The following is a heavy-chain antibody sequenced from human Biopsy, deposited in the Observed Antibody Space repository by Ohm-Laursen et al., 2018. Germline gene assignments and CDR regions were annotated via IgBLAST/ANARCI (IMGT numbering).Heavy chain of an antibody. Sequence: ASVKVSCKVSGHTLTGHYMHWVRQAPGQGPEWMGWMNPDSGGTKYAQNFQGRVTMTRDTSISTAYMELSSLRSDDTAVYYCARDSGDGSGNYGGCFDPWGQGTLVTVSS. CDR1: GHTLTGHY. D-gene: IGHD3-10*01. CDR2: MNPDSGGT. J-gene: IGHJ5*02. V-gene: IGHV1-2*02. CDR3: ARDSGDGSGNYGGCFDP.